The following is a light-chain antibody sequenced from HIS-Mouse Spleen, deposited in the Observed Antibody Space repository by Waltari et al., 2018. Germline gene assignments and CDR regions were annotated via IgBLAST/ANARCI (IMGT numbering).Light chain of an antibody. Sequence: QSVLTQPPSASGTPGQRVTISCSGSSSNIGSNTVNWYQQLPGTAPKRLIYSNNQRPPGVPYRFAGSTSGTSASLAISGLQSEDEADYYCAAWDDSLNGWVFGGGTKPTVL. CDR3: AAWDDSLNGWV. CDR1: SSNIGSNT. V-gene: IGLV1-44*01. CDR2: SNN. J-gene: IGLJ3*02.